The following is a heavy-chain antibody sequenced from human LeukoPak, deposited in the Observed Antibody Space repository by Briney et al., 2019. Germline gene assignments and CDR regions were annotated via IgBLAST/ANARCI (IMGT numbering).Heavy chain of an antibody. Sequence: GESLKISCKGFGYTFTSFWIGWVRQMPGKGLEWMGRIDPSDSYTNYSPSFQGHVTISADKSISTAYLQWSSLKASDTAMYYCARRALPPAYCGGDCFDAFDIWGQGTMVTVSS. D-gene: IGHD2-21*02. CDR2: IDPSDSYT. CDR3: ARRALPPAYCGGDCFDAFDI. V-gene: IGHV5-10-1*01. CDR1: GYTFTSFW. J-gene: IGHJ3*02.